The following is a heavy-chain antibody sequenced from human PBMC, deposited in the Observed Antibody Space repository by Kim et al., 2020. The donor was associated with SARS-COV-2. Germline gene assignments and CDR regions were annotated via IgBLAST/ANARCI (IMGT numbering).Heavy chain of an antibody. Sequence: TLSLTCTVSGGSISSGGYYWSWIRQHPGKGLEWIGYIYYSGSTYYNPSLKSRVTISVDTSKNQFSLKLSSVTAADTAVYYCARGIGTSGYCSSTSCYEAAGMDVWGQGTTVTVSS. CDR1: GGSISSGGYY. V-gene: IGHV4-31*03. D-gene: IGHD2-2*03. CDR2: IYYSGST. J-gene: IGHJ6*02. CDR3: ARGIGTSGYCSSTSCYEAAGMDV.